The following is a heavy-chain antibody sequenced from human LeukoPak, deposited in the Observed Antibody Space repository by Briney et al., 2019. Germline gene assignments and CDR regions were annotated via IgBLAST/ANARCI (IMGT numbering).Heavy chain of an antibody. CDR3: AGGEQWLDLFCFDY. CDR2: IVVGSGNT. V-gene: IGHV1-58*01. Sequence: SVKVSCKASGFTFTSSAVQWVRQAREQHLEWIGWIVVGSGNTNYAQKFQERVTITRDTSASTAYMELSSLRSEDTAVYYCAGGEQWLDLFCFDYWVQGTLVTVSS. CDR1: GFTFTSSA. D-gene: IGHD6-19*01. J-gene: IGHJ4*02.